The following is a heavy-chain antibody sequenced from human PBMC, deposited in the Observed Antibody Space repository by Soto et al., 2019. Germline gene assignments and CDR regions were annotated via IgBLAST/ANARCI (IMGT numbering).Heavy chain of an antibody. CDR2: IKQDGSEE. V-gene: IGHV3-7*01. CDR1: GFTFSSYW. D-gene: IGHD3-10*01. Sequence: EVQLVESGGGLVQPGGSLRLSCVDSGFTFSSYWMSWVRQAPVKGLEWVGNIKQDGSEENYVDSVKGRFTISRDNAKNSMSLQMNSLKVEDSAVYCCAGTAPGGRGWEVWGQGTTVVVSS. J-gene: IGHJ6*02. CDR3: AGTAPGGRGWEV.